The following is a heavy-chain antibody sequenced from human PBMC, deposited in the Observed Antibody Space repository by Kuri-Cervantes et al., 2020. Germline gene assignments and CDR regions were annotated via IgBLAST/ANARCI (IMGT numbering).Heavy chain of an antibody. J-gene: IGHJ5*02. Sequence: ASVKVSCKASGYTFTGYYMHWVRQAPGQGLEWMGGIIPIFGTANYAQKFQGRVTMTRNTSISTAYMELSSLRSEDTAVYYCARDYYDTSGYYYGRHFDPWGQGTLVTVSS. V-gene: IGHV1-2*02. D-gene: IGHD3-22*01. CDR2: IIPIFGTA. CDR3: ARDYYDTSGYYYGRHFDP. CDR1: GYTFTGYY.